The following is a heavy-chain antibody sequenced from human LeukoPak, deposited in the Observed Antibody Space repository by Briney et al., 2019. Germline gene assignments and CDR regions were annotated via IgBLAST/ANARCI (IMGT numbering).Heavy chain of an antibody. CDR2: INHSGST. Sequence: SETLSLTCAVYGGSFSGYYWSWIRQPPGKGLEWIGEINHSGSTNYNPSLKSRVTISVDTSKNQFSLKLSSVTAADTAVYYCARGVPYYDSSVAGVQYYFGYWGQGTLVTVSS. CDR3: ARGVPYYDSSVAGVQYYFGY. CDR1: GGSFSGYY. V-gene: IGHV4-34*01. J-gene: IGHJ4*02. D-gene: IGHD3-22*01.